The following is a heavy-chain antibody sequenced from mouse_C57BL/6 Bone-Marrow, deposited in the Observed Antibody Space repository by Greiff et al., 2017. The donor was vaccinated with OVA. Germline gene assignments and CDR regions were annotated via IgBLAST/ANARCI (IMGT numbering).Heavy chain of an antibody. CDR2: IYPGGGYT. CDR1: GYTFTNYW. D-gene: IGHD4-1*02. V-gene: IGHV1-63*01. Sequence: QVQLKESGAELVRPGTSVRMSCKASGYTFTNYWIGWAKQRPGHGLEWIGDIYPGGGYTNYNEKFKGKATLPADKSSSTASMQFSSLTSEDSAIYYGARTPPTGHYWYFDVWGTGTTVTVSS. CDR3: ARTPPTGHYWYFDV. J-gene: IGHJ1*03.